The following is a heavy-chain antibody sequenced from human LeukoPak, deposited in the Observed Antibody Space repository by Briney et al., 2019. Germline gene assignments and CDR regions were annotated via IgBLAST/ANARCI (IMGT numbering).Heavy chain of an antibody. V-gene: IGHV5-51*01. CDR1: GYRFTSYW. D-gene: IGHD3-22*01. CDR3: AIYYDSSGYYLDY. CDR2: IYPGDSDT. J-gene: IGHJ4*02. Sequence: GESLKISCKGSGYRFTSYWIGWVRQMPRKGLEWMGIIYPGDSDTRYSPSFQGQVTISAAKSISTAYLQWSSLKASDTAMYYCAIYYDSSGYYLDYWGQGTLVTVSS.